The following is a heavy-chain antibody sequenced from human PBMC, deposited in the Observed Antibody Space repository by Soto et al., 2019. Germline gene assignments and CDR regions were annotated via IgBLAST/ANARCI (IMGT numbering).Heavy chain of an antibody. J-gene: IGHJ4*02. D-gene: IGHD3-16*01. CDR3: AREGGRQVVLY. V-gene: IGHV1-2*02. CDR2: INPNSGGI. Sequence: ASVKVSCKAPGYTFTGYYMHWVRQAPGQGLEWMGWINPNSGGINYAQKFQGRVTMARDTSISTAYMELSRLRSDDTAVYYCAREGGRQVVLYWGQGTLVTVSS. CDR1: GYTFTGYY.